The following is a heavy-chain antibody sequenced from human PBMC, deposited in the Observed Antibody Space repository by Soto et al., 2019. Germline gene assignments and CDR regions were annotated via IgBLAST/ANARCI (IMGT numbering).Heavy chain of an antibody. D-gene: IGHD2-15*01. CDR3: ARFKGCSGGTCYSYFDY. V-gene: IGHV3-30-3*01. J-gene: IGHJ4*02. Sequence: QVQLVESGGGVVQPGRSLRLSCAASGFTFSSYAMHWVRQAPGKGLEWVAVISSDGSNKYYADSVKGRFTISRANSKNXXYLQMNGLRAEDTAVYYCARFKGCSGGTCYSYFDYWGQGTLVTVSS. CDR1: GFTFSSYA. CDR2: ISSDGSNK.